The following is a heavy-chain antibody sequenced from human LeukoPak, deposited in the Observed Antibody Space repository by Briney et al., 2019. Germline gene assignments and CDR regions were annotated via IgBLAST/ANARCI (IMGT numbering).Heavy chain of an antibody. J-gene: IGHJ6*02. V-gene: IGHV3-64*04. CDR3: ARDAYRDYYDSNGYYYVGMDV. CDR1: GFTFSTFA. CDR2: ISSNGGST. Sequence: GGSLRLSCSVSGFTFSTFAMHWVRQAPGKGLEYVSGISSNGGSTYYADSVKGRFTISRDNSKNTLYLQMNTLRAEDTAVYYCARDAYRDYYDSNGYYYVGMDVWGQGTTVTVSS. D-gene: IGHD3-22*01.